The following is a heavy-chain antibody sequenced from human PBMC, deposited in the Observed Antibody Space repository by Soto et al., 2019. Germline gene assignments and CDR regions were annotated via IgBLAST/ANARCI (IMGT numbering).Heavy chain of an antibody. CDR3: AREKTECPIDY. Sequence: SETLSLTCTVSGGSISSGDYYWSWIRQPPGKGLEWIGYIYYSGSTYYNPSLKSRVTISVDTSKNQFSLKLSSVTAADTAVYYCAREKTECPIDYWGQGTLVTVSS. CDR1: GGSISSGDYY. D-gene: IGHD3-3*01. CDR2: IYYSGST. V-gene: IGHV4-30-4*01. J-gene: IGHJ4*02.